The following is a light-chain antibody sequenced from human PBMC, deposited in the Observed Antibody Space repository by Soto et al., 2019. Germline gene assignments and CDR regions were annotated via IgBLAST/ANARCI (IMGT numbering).Light chain of an antibody. CDR1: QSVSSY. CDR2: DAS. Sequence: EIVLTQSPATLSLSPGERATLSCRASQSVSSYLAWYQQKPGQAPRLLIYDASNRATGIPARFSGSGSGTDFTLAISSLEPEDFAVYYCQKRSNWPRKFGQGTKVAIK. J-gene: IGKJ1*01. CDR3: QKRSNWPRK. V-gene: IGKV3-11*01.